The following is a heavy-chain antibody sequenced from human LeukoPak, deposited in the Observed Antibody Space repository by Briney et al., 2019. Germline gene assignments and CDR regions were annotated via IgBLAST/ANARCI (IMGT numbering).Heavy chain of an antibody. CDR3: ARDRIVVVPAAMGSRVDY. D-gene: IGHD2-2*01. CDR1: GGSISSYY. V-gene: IGHV4-59*13. Sequence: SETLSLTCTVSGGSISSYYWSWIRQPPGKGLEWIGYIYYSGSTNYNPSLKSRVTISVDTSKNQFSLKLSSVTAADTAVYHCARDRIVVVPAAMGSRVDYWGQETLVTVSS. CDR2: IYYSGST. J-gene: IGHJ4*02.